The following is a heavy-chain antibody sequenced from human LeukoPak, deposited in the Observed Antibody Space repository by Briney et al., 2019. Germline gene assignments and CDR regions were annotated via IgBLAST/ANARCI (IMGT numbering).Heavy chain of an antibody. CDR1: GYTFTSYD. J-gene: IGHJ4*02. D-gene: IGHD3-22*01. V-gene: IGHV1-8*01. CDR2: MNPNSAYT. Sequence: ASVKVSCKASGYTFTSYDINWVRQAPGQGLEWMGWMNPNSAYTGYAQKFQGRVTMTRNTSISTAYMELSSLRSEDTAVYYCARGRVAYDSSGYWVYWGQGTLVTVSS. CDR3: ARGRVAYDSSGYWVY.